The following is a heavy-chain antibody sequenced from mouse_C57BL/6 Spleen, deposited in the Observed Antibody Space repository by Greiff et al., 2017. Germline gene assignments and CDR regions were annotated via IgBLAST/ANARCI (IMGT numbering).Heavy chain of an antibody. CDR3: SSSGGNQGNFDY. D-gene: IGHD1-1*02. V-gene: IGHV1-18*01. CDR1: GYTFTDYN. Sequence: EVKLQESGPELVKPGASVTIPCKASGYTFTDYNMDWVKQSHGKSLEWIGDINPNNGGTIYNQKFKGKATLTVDKSSSTAYMELRSLTSEDTAVYYCSSSGGNQGNFDYWGQGTTLTVSS. CDR2: INPNNGGT. J-gene: IGHJ2*01.